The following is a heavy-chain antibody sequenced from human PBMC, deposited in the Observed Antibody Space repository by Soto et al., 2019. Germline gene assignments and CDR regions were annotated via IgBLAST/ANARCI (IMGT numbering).Heavy chain of an antibody. D-gene: IGHD2-21*01. Sequence: XVSLRLSCVASGFTFNTYYMHWVRQVTGKGLEWVSAIGTLLDTYYTASVNGRFTISRDNARNSVSLQMNSLRAGDTAVYFCARGRSHDFASSPPPTFGPSGQRTLVTVSS. J-gene: IGHJ5*02. CDR3: ARGRSHDFASSPPPTFGP. V-gene: IGHV3-13*01. CDR2: IGTLLDT. CDR1: GFTFNTYY.